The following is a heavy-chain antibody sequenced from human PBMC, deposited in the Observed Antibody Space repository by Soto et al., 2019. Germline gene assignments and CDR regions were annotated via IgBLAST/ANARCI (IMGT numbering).Heavy chain of an antibody. V-gene: IGHV4-59*08. CDR2: ISHTGTT. Sequence: QVQLQESGPGLVKPSETLSLTCTVSGGSIDTYYWSWIRQPPGKGLEYIGYISHTGTTDSNPSLKCRVTLSIDTSKNQFSLNLSSVTASDTASYYCARLIRGAAAAFDSWGQGTLVTVSS. CDR1: GGSIDTYY. CDR3: ARLIRGAAAAFDS. J-gene: IGHJ4*02. D-gene: IGHD6-25*01.